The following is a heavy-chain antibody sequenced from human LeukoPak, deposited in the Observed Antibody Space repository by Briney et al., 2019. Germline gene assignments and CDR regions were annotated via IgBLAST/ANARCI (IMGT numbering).Heavy chain of an antibody. CDR2: ISYDGSNK. Sequence: GGSLRLSCAASGFTFSSYAMHWVRQAPGKGLEWVAVISYDGSNKYYADSGKGRFTISRDNSKNTLYLQMNSLRAEDTAVYYCARTRYCSGGSCYSPYYYYYGMDVWGQGTTVTVSS. J-gene: IGHJ6*02. CDR3: ARTRYCSGGSCYSPYYYYYGMDV. D-gene: IGHD2-15*01. CDR1: GFTFSSYA. V-gene: IGHV3-30-3*01.